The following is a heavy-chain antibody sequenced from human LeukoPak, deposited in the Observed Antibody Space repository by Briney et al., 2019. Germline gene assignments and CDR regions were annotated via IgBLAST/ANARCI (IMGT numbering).Heavy chain of an antibody. V-gene: IGHV4-39*01. D-gene: IGHD6-13*01. CDR1: GGSISSSSYY. CDR3: ARPGYSSFAADFDY. CDR2: IYYSGST. Sequence: SETLSLTCTVSGGSISSSSYYWGWIRQPPGKGLEWIGSIYYSGSTYYNPSLKSRVTISVDTSKNQFSLKLSSVTAADTAVYYCARPGYSSFAADFDYWGQGTLVTVSS. J-gene: IGHJ4*02.